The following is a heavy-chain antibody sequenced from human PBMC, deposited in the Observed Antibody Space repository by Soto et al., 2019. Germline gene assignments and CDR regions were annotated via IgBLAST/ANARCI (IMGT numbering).Heavy chain of an antibody. V-gene: IGHV1-2*04. CDR3: ASSIAVADWEFDY. CDR1: GYTFTVYY. Sequence: GASVKVSCKASGYTFTVYYMHWVRQAPGQGLEWMGWINPNSGGTNYAQKFQGWVTMTRDTSISTAYMELSRLRSDDTAVYYCASSIAVADWEFDYWGQGTLVTVSS. D-gene: IGHD6-19*01. J-gene: IGHJ4*02. CDR2: INPNSGGT.